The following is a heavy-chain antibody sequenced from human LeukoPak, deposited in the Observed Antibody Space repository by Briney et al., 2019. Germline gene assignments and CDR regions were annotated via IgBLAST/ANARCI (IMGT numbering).Heavy chain of an antibody. CDR1: GGTFSSYA. V-gene: IGHV1-69*13. CDR2: IIPIFGTA. Sequence: GASVKVSCKASGGTFSSYAISWVRQAPGQGLEWMGGIIPIFGTANYAQKFQGRVTITADESTSTAYMELSSLRSEDTAVYYCAQAPYYDSSGPLFDYWGQGTLVTVSS. CDR3: AQAPYYDSSGPLFDY. D-gene: IGHD3-22*01. J-gene: IGHJ4*02.